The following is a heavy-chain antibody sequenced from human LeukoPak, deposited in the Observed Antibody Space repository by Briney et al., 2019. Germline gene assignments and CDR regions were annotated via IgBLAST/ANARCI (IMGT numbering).Heavy chain of an antibody. J-gene: IGHJ4*02. V-gene: IGHV1-18*01. CDR3: ARGAPRGVWNFYFDY. CDR2: VGPYNRKT. Sequence: ASVKVSCKASGYAFSSYGIGWVRQAPGQGLEWMGWVGPYNRKTNYSQKFQGRVTMTTDTSTNTAYLELRTLRSNDTAVYYCARGAPRGVWNFYFDYWGQGTLVTVSS. D-gene: IGHD1-7*01. CDR1: GYAFSSYG.